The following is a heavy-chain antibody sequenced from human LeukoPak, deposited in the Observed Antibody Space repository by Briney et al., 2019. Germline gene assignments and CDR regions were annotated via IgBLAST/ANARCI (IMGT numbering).Heavy chain of an antibody. CDR3: AGEDSSGWYDHYYMDV. V-gene: IGHV3-21*01. D-gene: IGHD6-19*01. CDR1: GFTFSSYS. Sequence: PGGSLRLSCAASGFTFSSYSMNWVRQAPGKGLEWVSSISSSSSYIYYADSVKGRFTISRDNAKNSLYLQMNSLRAEDTAVYYCAGEDSSGWYDHYYMDVWGKGTTVTVSS. CDR2: ISSSSSYI. J-gene: IGHJ6*03.